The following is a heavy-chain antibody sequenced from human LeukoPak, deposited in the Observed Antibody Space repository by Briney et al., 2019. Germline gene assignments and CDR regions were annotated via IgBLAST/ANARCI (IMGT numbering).Heavy chain of an antibody. CDR2: IYTSGST. J-gene: IGHJ4*02. D-gene: IGHD6-13*01. CDR1: GGSISSSSYY. CDR3: ARDVVAAAGTWDY. Sequence: PSETLSLTCTVSGGSISSSSYYWGWIRQPPGKGLEWIGSIYTSGSTNYNPSLKSRVTMSVDTSKNQFSLKLSSVTAADTAVYYCARDVVAAAGTWDYWGQGTLVTVSS. V-gene: IGHV4-39*07.